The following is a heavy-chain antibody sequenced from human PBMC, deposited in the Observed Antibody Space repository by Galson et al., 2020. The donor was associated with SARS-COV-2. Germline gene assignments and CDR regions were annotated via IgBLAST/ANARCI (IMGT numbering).Heavy chain of an antibody. CDR1: GGSFSSTDW. V-gene: IGHV4-4*02. CDR3: VRAIRSAYTSGWRFDY. J-gene: IGHJ4*02. Sequence: ASETLSLTCAVSGGSFSSTDWWSWVRQPPGKGLEWIGEIFHSGSTNYNPSLKSRVTISVDRSKNRFSLNLNSVTAADTAVYYCVRAIRSAYTSGWRFDYWGQGTLVTVSS. D-gene: IGHD6-19*01. CDR2: IFHSGST.